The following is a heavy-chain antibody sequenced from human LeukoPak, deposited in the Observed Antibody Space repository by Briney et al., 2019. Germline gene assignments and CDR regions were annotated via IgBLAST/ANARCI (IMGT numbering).Heavy chain of an antibody. V-gene: IGHV1-18*01. CDR2: ISAYNGNT. Sequence: ASVKVSCKASGYTFTSYGISWVRQAPGQGLEWMGWISAYNGNTNYAQKLQGRVTMTTDTSTSTAYMELRSLRSDDTAVYYCARVHYYGSGSQRLYYYYYYMDVWGKGTTVTVPS. CDR3: ARVHYYGSGSQRLYYYYYYMDV. CDR1: GYTFTSYG. J-gene: IGHJ6*03. D-gene: IGHD3-10*01.